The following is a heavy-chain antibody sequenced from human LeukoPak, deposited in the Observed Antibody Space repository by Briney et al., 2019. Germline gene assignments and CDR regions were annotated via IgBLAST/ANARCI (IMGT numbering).Heavy chain of an antibody. CDR1: GGTFSSYA. CDR3: ARGVSGSFTGDY. J-gene: IGHJ4*02. V-gene: IGHV1-69*04. CDR2: IIPILGIA. Sequence: SVKVSCKASGGTFSSYAISWVRQAPGQGLEWMGRIIPILGIANYAQKFQGRVTITADKSTSTAYMELSSLRSEDTAVYYCARGVSGSFTGDYWGQGTLVTVSS. D-gene: IGHD1-26*01.